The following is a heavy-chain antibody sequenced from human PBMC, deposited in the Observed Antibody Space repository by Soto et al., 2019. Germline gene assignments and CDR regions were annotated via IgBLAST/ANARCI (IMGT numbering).Heavy chain of an antibody. CDR3: AINSTGYEDS. Sequence: PGESLKISCEGSGYSFTSYWIGWVRQMPGKGLEWMGIIHPSDFDTRYSPSFQGQVTISADKSISTAYLQWSSLRASDTAMYYCAINSTGYEDSWGQGTLVTVSS. V-gene: IGHV5-51*01. CDR2: IHPSDFDT. D-gene: IGHD5-12*01. CDR1: GYSFTSYW. J-gene: IGHJ5*02.